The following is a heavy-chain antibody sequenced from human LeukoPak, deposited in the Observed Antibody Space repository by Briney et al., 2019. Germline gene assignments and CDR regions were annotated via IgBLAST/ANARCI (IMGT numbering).Heavy chain of an antibody. CDR1: GFTVSSNY. D-gene: IGHD6-19*01. CDR3: ARVSGWYLGDYFDY. CDR2: IYSGGST. J-gene: IGHJ4*02. V-gene: IGHV3-66*01. Sequence: GGSLRLSCAASGFTVSSNYMSWVRQAPGKGLEWVSVIYSGGSTYYADSVKGRFTISRDNSKNTLYLQMNSLRAEDTAVYYCARVSGWYLGDYFDYWGQGTLVTVSS.